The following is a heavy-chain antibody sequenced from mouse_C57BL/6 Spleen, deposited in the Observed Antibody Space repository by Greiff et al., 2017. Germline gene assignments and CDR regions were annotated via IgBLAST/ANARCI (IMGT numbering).Heavy chain of an antibody. J-gene: IGHJ4*01. CDR1: GFSLTSYG. CDR2: IWRGGST. D-gene: IGHD1-1*01. CDR3: AKKSSEHAMDD. Sequence: QVQLQQSGPGLVQPSQSLSITCTVSGFSLTSYGVHWVRQSPGKGLEWLGVIWRGGSTDYNAAFMSRLSIPQANSKSQVFFRLNSLQAGDTAIYYRAKKSSEHAMDDWGKGTSVTVSS. V-gene: IGHV2-5*01.